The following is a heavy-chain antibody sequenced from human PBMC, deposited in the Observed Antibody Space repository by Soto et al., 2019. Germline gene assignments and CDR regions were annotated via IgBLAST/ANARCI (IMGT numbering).Heavy chain of an antibody. V-gene: IGHV4-30-2*01. CDR1: GGSISSGGYS. Sequence: QLQLQESGSGLVKPSQTLSLTCAVSGGSISSGGYSWSWIRQPPGKGLEWIGYIYHSGSTYYNPSPKSRVPIPVDRSKNQFSLKLSSVTAADTAVYXXARXXXXXXXXYFDYWGQGTLVTVSS. J-gene: IGHJ4*02. CDR2: IYHSGST. CDR3: ARXXXXXXXXYFDY.